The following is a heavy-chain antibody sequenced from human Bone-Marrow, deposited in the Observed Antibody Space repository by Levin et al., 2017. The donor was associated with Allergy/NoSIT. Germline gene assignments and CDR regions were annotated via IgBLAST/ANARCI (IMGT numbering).Heavy chain of an antibody. D-gene: IGHD5-24*01. CDR2: IYHSGST. V-gene: IGHV4-38-2*02. J-gene: IGHJ4*02. Sequence: SQTLSLTCTVSGYSISSGYYWGWIRQPPGKGLEWIGSIYHSGSTYYNPSLKSRVTISVDTSKNQFSLKLSSVTAADTAVYYCARDDGDGYNRASIWYWGQGTLVTVSS. CDR3: ARDDGDGYNRASIWY. CDR1: GYSISSGYY.